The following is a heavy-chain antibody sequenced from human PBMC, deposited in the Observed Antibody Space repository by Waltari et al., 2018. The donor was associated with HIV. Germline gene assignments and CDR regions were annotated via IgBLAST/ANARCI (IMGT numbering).Heavy chain of an antibody. CDR2: IYYSGSP. J-gene: IGHJ4*02. CDR3: ARHSLTYYYDSSGYSVAFDY. D-gene: IGHD3-22*01. Sequence: QLQLQESGPGLVKPSETLSLTSTVSGGSIRSSSYSWGWIRQPPGKGLGWIGSIYYSGSPPPNPSLKRRVTISVVTSRNQFSLELSSVTAADTAVYYCARHSLTYYYDSSGYSVAFDYWGQGTLVTVSS. CDR1: GGSIRSSSYS. V-gene: IGHV4-39*01.